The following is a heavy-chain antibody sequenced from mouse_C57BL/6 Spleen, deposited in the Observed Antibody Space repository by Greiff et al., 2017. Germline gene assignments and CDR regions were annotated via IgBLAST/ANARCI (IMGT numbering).Heavy chain of an antibody. Sequence: EVQLVESGGGLVKPGGSLKLSCAASGFTFSSYAMSWVRQTPEKRLEWVATISDGGSYTYYPDNVKGRFTISRDNAKNNLYLQMSHLKSEDTAMYYCAREATTVVAYWYCDVWGTGTTVTVSS. CDR3: AREATTVVAYWYCDV. CDR1: GFTFSSYA. CDR2: ISDGGSYT. J-gene: IGHJ1*03. D-gene: IGHD1-1*01. V-gene: IGHV5-4*01.